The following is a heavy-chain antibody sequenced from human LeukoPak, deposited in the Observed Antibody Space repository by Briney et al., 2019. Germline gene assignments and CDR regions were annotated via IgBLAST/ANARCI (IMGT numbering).Heavy chain of an antibody. Sequence: ASVKVSCKAAGYTLTSYYMHWARQAPGQGLEWMGIINPSGGSRTYAQKFQGRVTMTRDTSTSTVYMELSSLRSEDTAVYYCARASGYCGGITCWDDYWGRGTLVTVSS. CDR3: ARASGYCGGITCWDDY. J-gene: IGHJ4*02. V-gene: IGHV1-46*01. D-gene: IGHD2-21*01. CDR1: GYTLTSYY. CDR2: INPSGGSR.